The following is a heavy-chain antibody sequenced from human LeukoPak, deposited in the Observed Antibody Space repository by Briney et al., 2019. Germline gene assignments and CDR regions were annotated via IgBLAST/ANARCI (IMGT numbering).Heavy chain of an antibody. J-gene: IGHJ4*02. Sequence: SETLSLTCAVYGGSFSGYYWSWIRQPPGKGLEWIGEINHSGSTNYNPSLKSRVTISVDTSKNQFSLKLSSVTAADTAVYYCARTRAGYSSGWYGAFFDYWGQGTLVTVSS. CDR2: INHSGST. D-gene: IGHD6-19*01. V-gene: IGHV4-34*01. CDR1: GGSFSGYY. CDR3: ARTRAGYSSGWYGAFFDY.